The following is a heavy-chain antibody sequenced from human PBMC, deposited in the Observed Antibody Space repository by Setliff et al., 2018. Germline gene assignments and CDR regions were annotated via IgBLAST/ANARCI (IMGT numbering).Heavy chain of an antibody. V-gene: IGHV4-38-2*01. D-gene: IGHD3-10*01. CDR2: IYHRGRT. Sequence: PSETLSLTCGVSGASITSGHYWGWIRQPPGKGLEWIGTIYHRGRTYYNPSLRSRVTMSLDTSKNQFSLKLSSVTAADAALYYCAASRAYTGAVEEWFLPKTFDFWGQGSPVTVSS. CDR3: AASRAYTGAVEEWFLPKTFDF. J-gene: IGHJ4*02. CDR1: GASITSGHY.